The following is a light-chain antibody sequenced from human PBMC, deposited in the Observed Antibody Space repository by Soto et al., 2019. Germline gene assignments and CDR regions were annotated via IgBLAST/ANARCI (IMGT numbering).Light chain of an antibody. Sequence: IQMTQSPSSLSASVGDRVTITCRASQSIDTYLNWYQQRPGKAPNLLIYSTSTLQSGVPSRFSGSGSGTDSTLTISSLQPEDVATYYCQQTYRTPTFGQGTKV. V-gene: IGKV1-39*01. J-gene: IGKJ1*01. CDR2: STS. CDR1: QSIDTY. CDR3: QQTYRTPT.